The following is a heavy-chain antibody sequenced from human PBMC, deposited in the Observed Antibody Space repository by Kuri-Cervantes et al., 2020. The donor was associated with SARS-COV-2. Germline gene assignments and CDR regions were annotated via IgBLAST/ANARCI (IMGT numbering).Heavy chain of an antibody. D-gene: IGHD2-15*01. Sequence: GGSLRLSCAASGFTFSSYDMHWVRQATGKGLEWVSAIGTAGDTYYPGSVKGRFTISRENAKNSLYLQMNSLRAEDTAVYYCARTGLPGWYYYYGMDVWGQGTTVTVSS. CDR1: GFTFSSYD. CDR2: IGTAGDT. J-gene: IGHJ6*02. CDR3: ARTGLPGWYYYYGMDV. V-gene: IGHV3-13*04.